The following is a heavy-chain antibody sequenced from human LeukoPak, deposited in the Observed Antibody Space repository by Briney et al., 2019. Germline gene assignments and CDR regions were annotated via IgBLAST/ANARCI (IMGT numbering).Heavy chain of an antibody. CDR1: GGSTSSSSYY. J-gene: IGHJ4*02. CDR2: IYYSGST. V-gene: IGHV4-39*01. Sequence: SETLSLTCTVSGGSTSSSSYYWGWIRQPPGKGLEWIGSIYYSGSTYYNPSLKSRVTISVDTSKNRFSLKLSSVTAADTAVYYCARQLGYCSSTSCYADKVDYWGQGTLVTVSS. D-gene: IGHD2-2*01. CDR3: ARQLGYCSSTSCYADKVDY.